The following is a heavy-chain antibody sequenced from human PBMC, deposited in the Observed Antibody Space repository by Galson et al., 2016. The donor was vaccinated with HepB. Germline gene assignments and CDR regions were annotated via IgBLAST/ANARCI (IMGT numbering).Heavy chain of an antibody. J-gene: IGHJ6*03. Sequence: SLRLSCAASGFPFSNYWMTWVRQAPGKGLEWVANIEHDGSEEYYVDAVKGRLTISRDNAKNSLYLLMNSRGAEDTAVYYLARHMPLLIGYMDVGGTGTTGTVSS. CDR1: GFPFSNYW. CDR2: IEHDGSEE. V-gene: IGHV3-7*03. D-gene: IGHD2-15*01. CDR3: ARHMPLLIGYMDV.